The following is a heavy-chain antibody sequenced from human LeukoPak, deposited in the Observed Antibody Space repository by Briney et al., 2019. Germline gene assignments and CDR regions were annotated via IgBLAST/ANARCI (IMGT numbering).Heavy chain of an antibody. J-gene: IGHJ5*02. Sequence: ASVKVSCKTSGYPFTTWEINWVRQAAGQGLEWVGWVHPYSGNTAYAQKFQGRVTMTRDTSISTAYMELSGLRFDDTAVYFCARGPRNDPWGQGTLVTVSS. CDR2: VHPYSGNT. CDR1: GYPFTTWE. V-gene: IGHV1-8*01. D-gene: IGHD1-14*01. CDR3: ARGPRNDP.